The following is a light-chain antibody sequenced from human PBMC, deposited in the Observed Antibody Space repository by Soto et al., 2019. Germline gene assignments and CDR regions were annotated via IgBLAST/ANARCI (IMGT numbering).Light chain of an antibody. J-gene: IGLJ2*01. CDR2: SNN. CDR3: AAWDDILNGVV. Sequence: QSVLTQPPSASGTPGQRVTISCSGSSSNIGSNTVNWYQQLPGTAPKLLIYSNNQRPSGVPDRFSGSKSGTSASLAIIGLQYEDEADYYCAAWDDILNGVVFGGGTKLTVL. CDR1: SSNIGSNT. V-gene: IGLV1-44*01.